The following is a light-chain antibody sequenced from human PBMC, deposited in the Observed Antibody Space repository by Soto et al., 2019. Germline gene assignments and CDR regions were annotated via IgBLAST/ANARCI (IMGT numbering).Light chain of an antibody. J-gene: IGLJ1*01. CDR2: EVI. CDR1: SSDVGAYNY. V-gene: IGLV2-14*01. Sequence: QSALTQPASVSGSPGQSITISCTGTSSDVGAYNYVSWYQQHPGKAPKLMIYEVINRPSGVSNRFSGSKSGNTASLTISGLQAEDDADYYCGSYTSASTLVFGTGTKVTVL. CDR3: GSYTSASTLV.